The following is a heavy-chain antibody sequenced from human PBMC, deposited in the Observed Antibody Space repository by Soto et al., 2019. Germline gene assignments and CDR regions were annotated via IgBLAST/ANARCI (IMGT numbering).Heavy chain of an antibody. D-gene: IGHD3-16*02. CDR2: IKQDGSEK. V-gene: IGHV3-7*01. CDR3: ARGVITFGGVIVNLGYNWFDP. CDR1: GFTFSSYW. J-gene: IGHJ5*02. Sequence: GGSLRLSCAASGFTFSSYWMSWVRQAPGKGLEWVANIKQDGSEKYYVDSVKGRFTISRDNAKNSLYLQMNSLRAEDTAVYYCARGVITFGGVIVNLGYNWFDPWGQGTLVTVSS.